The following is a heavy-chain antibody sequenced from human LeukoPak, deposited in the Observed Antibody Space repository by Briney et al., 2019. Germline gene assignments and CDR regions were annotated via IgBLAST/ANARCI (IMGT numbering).Heavy chain of an antibody. CDR1: GLTFSSHW. CDR2: ISGDEIWT. V-gene: IGHV3-74*01. Sequence: GGSLRLSCAASGLTFSSHWMHWVRQAPGKGPVWVSRISGDEIWTSYADSVKGRFIISRDNAKDTLYLQMNSLRTEDTAVYYCAREYNSGPKQTDAFDIWGQGTMVTVSS. D-gene: IGHD3-22*01. J-gene: IGHJ3*02. CDR3: AREYNSGPKQTDAFDI.